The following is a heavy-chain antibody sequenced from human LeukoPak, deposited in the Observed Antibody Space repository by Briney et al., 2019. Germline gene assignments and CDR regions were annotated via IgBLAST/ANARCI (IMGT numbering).Heavy chain of an antibody. D-gene: IGHD2-15*01. V-gene: IGHV3-74*03. Sequence: GGSVRLSCATAVCAFSSYVLHWGRQAPVKVLVWVSSISHDGTVTSFAAAVNSRFPVRKDNAKYPPYLQMNSLRAENTAVYYSVRELSRDKSRWGQGPLVTVSS. CDR2: ISHDGTVT. CDR3: VRELSRDKSR. CDR1: VCAFSSYV. J-gene: IGHJ4*02.